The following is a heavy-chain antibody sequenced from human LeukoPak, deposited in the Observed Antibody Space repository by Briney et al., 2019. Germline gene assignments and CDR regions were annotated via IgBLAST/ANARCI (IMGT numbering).Heavy chain of an antibody. D-gene: IGHD3-22*01. Sequence: GVSLRLSCAASGFTFSSYAMHWVRQAPGKGLEWVAVISYDGSNKYYADSVKGRFTISRDNAKNTLYLQMNSLRAEDTAVYYCARDKEDSSGFPLGYWGQGTLVTVSS. CDR2: ISYDGSNK. J-gene: IGHJ4*02. V-gene: IGHV3-30*04. CDR1: GFTFSSYA. CDR3: ARDKEDSSGFPLGY.